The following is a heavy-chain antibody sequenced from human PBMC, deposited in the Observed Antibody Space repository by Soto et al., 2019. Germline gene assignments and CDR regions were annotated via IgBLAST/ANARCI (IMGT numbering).Heavy chain of an antibody. CDR3: ARGMTTVTSDAFDI. D-gene: IGHD4-4*01. J-gene: IGHJ3*02. Sequence: QVQLVQSGAEVKKPGASVKVSCKASGYTFTSYYMHWVRQAPGQGLEWMGIINPSGGSTSYAQKFXGXGXXTRDTSTSTVYMELSSLRSEDTAVYYCARGMTTVTSDAFDIWGQGTMVTVSS. CDR1: GYTFTSYY. CDR2: INPSGGST. V-gene: IGHV1-46*01.